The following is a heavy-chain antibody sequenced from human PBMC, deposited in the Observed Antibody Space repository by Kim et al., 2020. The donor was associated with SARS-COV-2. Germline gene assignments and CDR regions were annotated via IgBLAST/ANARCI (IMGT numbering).Heavy chain of an antibody. D-gene: IGHD5-12*01. CDR3: ARGSGGWLDY. CDR2: INHSGST. J-gene: IGHJ4*02. CDR1: GGSFSGYY. Sequence: SETLSLTCAVYGGSFSGYYWSWIRQPPGKGLEWIGEINHSGSTNYNPSLKSRVTISVDTSKNQFSLKLSSVTAADTAVYYCARGSGGWLDYWGQGTLVTVSS. V-gene: IGHV4-34*01.